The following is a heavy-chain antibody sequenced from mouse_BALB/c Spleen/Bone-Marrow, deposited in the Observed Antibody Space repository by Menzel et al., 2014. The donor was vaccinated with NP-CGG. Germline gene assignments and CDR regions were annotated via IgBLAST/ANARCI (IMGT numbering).Heavy chain of an antibody. CDR2: ISSGSSTI. CDR3: ARSGSSSGYFDY. Sequence: AASGFTFSSFAMHWVRQAPEKGLEWVAYISSGSSTIYYADTVMGRFTISRDNPKNTLFLQMTSLRSEDTAMYYCARSGSSSGYFDYWGQGTTLTVSS. D-gene: IGHD1-1*01. J-gene: IGHJ2*01. CDR1: GFTFSSFA. V-gene: IGHV5-17*02.